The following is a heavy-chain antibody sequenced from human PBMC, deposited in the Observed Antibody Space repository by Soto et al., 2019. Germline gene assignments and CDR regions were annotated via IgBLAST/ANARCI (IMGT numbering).Heavy chain of an antibody. CDR1: GYSLTSYD. V-gene: IGHV1-8*01. Sequence: ASVKVSCKASGYSLTSYDMNWVRQATGQGLEWMGWMNPNSGNTGYAQKFQGRVTMTRNTSISTAYMELSSLRSEDTAVYYCATLPITIFGVVPDAFDIWGQGTMVTVSS. D-gene: IGHD3-3*01. J-gene: IGHJ3*02. CDR3: ATLPITIFGVVPDAFDI. CDR2: MNPNSGNT.